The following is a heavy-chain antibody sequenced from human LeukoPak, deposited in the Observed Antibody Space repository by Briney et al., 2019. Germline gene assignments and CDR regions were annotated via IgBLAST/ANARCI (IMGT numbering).Heavy chain of an antibody. CDR2: MNPNSGNT. CDR1: RYTFTSYD. D-gene: IGHD2-2*01. CDR3: ARALRGLGGSGCSSTSCSSYYYYMDV. V-gene: IGHV1-8*03. J-gene: IGHJ6*03. Sequence: ASVKVSCKASRYTFTSYDINWVPQAAGQGLEGMGWMNPNSGNTGYAQKFQGRVTITRNTSISTAYMELSSLRSEDTAVYYCARALRGLGGSGCSSTSCSSYYYYMDVWGKGTTVTVSS.